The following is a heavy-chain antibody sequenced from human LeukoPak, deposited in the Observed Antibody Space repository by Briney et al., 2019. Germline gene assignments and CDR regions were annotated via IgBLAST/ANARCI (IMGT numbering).Heavy chain of an antibody. J-gene: IGHJ4*02. CDR1: GLTFSNAW. V-gene: IGHV3-15*01. Sequence: GGSLRLSCAVSGLTFSNAWMGWVRQAPGKGLEWVGRIKSTTVGGTTEYAAPVKGRFTISRDDSKNTVYLQMNSLKTEDTAVYYCTTGPGNSGYWGQGTLVTVSS. CDR2: IKSTTVGGTT. D-gene: IGHD4-23*01. CDR3: TTGPGNSGY.